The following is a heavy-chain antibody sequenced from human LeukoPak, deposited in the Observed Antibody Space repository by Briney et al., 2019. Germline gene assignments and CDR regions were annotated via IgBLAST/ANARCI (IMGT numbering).Heavy chain of an antibody. Sequence: GGSLRLSCAASGFTVSSNYMSWVRQAPGKGLEWVSVIYSGGSTYYADSVKGRFTISRDNSKNTLYLQMNSLRAEDTAVYYCARDLADSSALFYWGQGTLVTVSS. CDR1: GFTVSSNY. CDR2: IYSGGST. CDR3: ARDLADSSALFY. D-gene: IGHD3-22*01. V-gene: IGHV3-53*01. J-gene: IGHJ4*02.